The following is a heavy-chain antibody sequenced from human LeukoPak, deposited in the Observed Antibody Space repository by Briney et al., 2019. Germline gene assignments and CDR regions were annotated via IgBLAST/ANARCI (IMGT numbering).Heavy chain of an antibody. D-gene: IGHD3-10*01. CDR1: GFTFSSYA. V-gene: IGHV3-30-3*01. J-gene: IGHJ4*02. CDR2: ISYDGSNK. Sequence: GGSLRLSCAASGFTFSSYAMHWVRQAPGKGLEWVAVISYDGSNKYYADSVKGRFTISRDNSKNTLYLQMNSLRAEDTAVYYCAKDGVRGVIISSVDYWGQGTLVTVSS. CDR3: AKDGVRGVIISSVDY.